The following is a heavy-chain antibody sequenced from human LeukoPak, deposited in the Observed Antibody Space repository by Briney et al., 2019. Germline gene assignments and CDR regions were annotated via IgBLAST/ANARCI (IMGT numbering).Heavy chain of an antibody. CDR3: ARHDTMAAALNWFDP. D-gene: IGHD6-13*01. J-gene: IGHJ5*02. CDR2: IYYSGST. Sequence: SETLSLTCTVSGGSISSSSYYWGWIRQPPGKGLEWFGSIYYSGSTYYNPSLKSRVTISVDTSKNQFALKLSSVTAADTAVYYCARHDTMAAALNWFDPWGQGTLVTVSS. V-gene: IGHV4-39*01. CDR1: GGSISSSSYY.